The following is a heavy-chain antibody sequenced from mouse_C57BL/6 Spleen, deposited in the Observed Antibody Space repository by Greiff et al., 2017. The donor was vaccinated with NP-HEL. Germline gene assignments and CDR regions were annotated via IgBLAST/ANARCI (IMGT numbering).Heavy chain of an antibody. CDR2: IYPGDGDT. V-gene: IGHV1-80*01. Sequence: VKLQESGAELVKPGASVKISCKASGYAFSSYWMNWVKQRPGKGLEWIGQIYPGDGDTNYNGKFKGKATLTADKSSSTAYMQLSSLTSEDSAVYFCAISLGTVVATPNYWGQGTTLTVSS. CDR1: GYAFSSYW. CDR3: AISLGTVVATPNY. D-gene: IGHD1-1*01. J-gene: IGHJ2*01.